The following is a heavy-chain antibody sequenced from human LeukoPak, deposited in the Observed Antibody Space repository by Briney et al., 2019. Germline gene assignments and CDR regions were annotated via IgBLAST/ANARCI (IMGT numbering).Heavy chain of an antibody. J-gene: IGHJ4*02. D-gene: IGHD3-22*01. V-gene: IGHV1-18*01. CDR1: GYTSPFYG. CDR3: ARDRPFYDSSGYYYPFDY. Sequence: ASVKVSCKVSGYTSPFYGISWVRQAPGQGLEWMGWISVYNGNTNYAQKLQGRVTMTTDTSTSTAYMELRSLRSDDTAVYYCARDRPFYDSSGYYYPFDYWGQGTLVTVSS. CDR2: ISVYNGNT.